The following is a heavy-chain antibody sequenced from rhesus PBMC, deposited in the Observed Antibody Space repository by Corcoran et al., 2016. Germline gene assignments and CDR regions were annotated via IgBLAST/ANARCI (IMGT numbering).Heavy chain of an antibody. D-gene: IGHD3-34*01. Sequence: EVRLVESGGGLAKPGGSLRLSCAASGCTFSTHWMNGARQTPGKGLEWISAINSGGGSTYYADSVRGRFTISRDNSKNTISLQMNSLRTEDTAVYYCSGGVDGHWGQGVLVTVSS. CDR1: GCTFSTHW. CDR3: SGGVDGH. V-gene: IGHV3S42*01. J-gene: IGHJ4*01. CDR2: INSGGGST.